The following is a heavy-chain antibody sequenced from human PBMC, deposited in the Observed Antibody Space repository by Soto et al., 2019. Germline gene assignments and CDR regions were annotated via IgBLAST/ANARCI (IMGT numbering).Heavy chain of an antibody. V-gene: IGHV4-4*07. CDR2: FSLSGTT. CDR3: ARGMTPPGAPAWYYFDS. J-gene: IGHJ4*02. Sequence: SETLSLTCTVSGASITGTSYWSWTRQPAGKGLEWIGRFSLSGTTNYNPSLRSRVTMSADVSKNQFSLRLTSVTAADTALYYCARGMTPPGAPAWYYFDSWGQGTLVTVSS. D-gene: IGHD2-8*02. CDR1: GASITGTSY.